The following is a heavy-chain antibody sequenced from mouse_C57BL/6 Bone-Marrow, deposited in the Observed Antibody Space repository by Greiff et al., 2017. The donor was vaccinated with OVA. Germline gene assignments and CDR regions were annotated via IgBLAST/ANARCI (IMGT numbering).Heavy chain of an antibody. CDR3: ARGDYGSSYDV. J-gene: IGHJ1*03. CDR1: GFTFSDYY. CDR2: INYDGSST. V-gene: IGHV5-16*01. D-gene: IGHD1-1*01. Sequence: EVQRVESEGGLVQPGSSMKLSCTASGFTFSDYYMAWVRQVPEKGLEWVANINYDGSSTYYLDSLKSRFIISRDNAKNILYLQMSSLKSEDTATYYCARGDYGSSYDVWGTGTTVTVSS.